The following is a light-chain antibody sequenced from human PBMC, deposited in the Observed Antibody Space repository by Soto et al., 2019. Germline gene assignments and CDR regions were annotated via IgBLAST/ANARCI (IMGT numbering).Light chain of an antibody. J-gene: IGKJ1*01. Sequence: EIVLTQSPATLSSXXVXXXXXXXRASQYINTRLAWYQHRPGQAPRLLIYGTSTRATGIPARFSGSGSGTDFTLTISSLQFEDFAVYYCQQYNNWPRTFGQGTKVDIK. CDR3: QQYNNWPRT. V-gene: IGKV3-15*01. CDR1: QYINTR. CDR2: GTS.